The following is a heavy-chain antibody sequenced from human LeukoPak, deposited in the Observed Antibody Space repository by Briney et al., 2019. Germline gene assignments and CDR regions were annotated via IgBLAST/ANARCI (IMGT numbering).Heavy chain of an antibody. V-gene: IGHV1-69*05. CDR3: ARGALGDYYGSGSYLLDP. CDR2: IIPIFGTA. CDR1: GGTFSSYA. J-gene: IGHJ5*02. Sequence: SVKVSCKASGGTFSSYAISWVRQAPGQGLEWMGGIIPIFGTANYAQKFQGRVTITTDESTSTAYMELSSLRSEDTAVYYCARGALGDYYGSGSYLLDPWGQGTLVTVSS. D-gene: IGHD3-10*01.